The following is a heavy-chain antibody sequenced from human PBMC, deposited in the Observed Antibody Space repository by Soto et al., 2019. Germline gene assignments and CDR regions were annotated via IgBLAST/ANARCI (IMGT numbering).Heavy chain of an antibody. CDR1: GFTFSGFT. V-gene: IGHV3-48*02. CDR2: ISRGGETI. D-gene: IGHD2-2*01. CDR3: ASRNLAGCSGTDCLYYFDY. J-gene: IGHJ4*02. Sequence: EVQLVESGGGLVQPGGSLRLSCAASGFTFSGFTMNWVRQAPGRGLEWISYISRGGETIYYADSVKGRFTISRDNAGNSLYLQMTRLRDEDTAVYYCASRNLAGCSGTDCLYYFDYWGQGTLVTVSS.